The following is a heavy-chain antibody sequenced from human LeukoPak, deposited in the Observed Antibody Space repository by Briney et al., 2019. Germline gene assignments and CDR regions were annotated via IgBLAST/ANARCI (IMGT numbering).Heavy chain of an antibody. Sequence: VASVKVSCKASGFTLTNFDINWVRQATGQGLELMGWRHSNTGNTGYAQEFQGRVTMTRDTSIGTAYMELTNLRSEDTAVYYCARGRRGSSGPWSWYFDLWGRGTLVAASS. CDR1: GFTLTNFD. CDR3: ARGRRGSSGPWSWYFDL. D-gene: IGHD3-22*01. J-gene: IGHJ2*01. CDR2: RHSNTGNT. V-gene: IGHV1-8*01.